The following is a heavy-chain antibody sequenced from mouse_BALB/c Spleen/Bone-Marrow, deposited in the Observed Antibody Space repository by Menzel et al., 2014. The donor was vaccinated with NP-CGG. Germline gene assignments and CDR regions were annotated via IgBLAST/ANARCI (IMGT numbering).Heavy chain of an antibody. CDR3: ARGNPFDF. J-gene: IGHJ2*01. V-gene: IGHV1-9*01. CDR1: GYTFSNYW. Sequence: QVQLKESGGELMKPGASVKISCKATGYTFSNYWIQWVKQRPGHGPEWIGEILPGSDNTNYNEKFKGKVTFTADTSSNTAYMQLSSLTSEDSAVYYCARGNPFDFWDQGTTLTVSS. CDR2: ILPGSDNT.